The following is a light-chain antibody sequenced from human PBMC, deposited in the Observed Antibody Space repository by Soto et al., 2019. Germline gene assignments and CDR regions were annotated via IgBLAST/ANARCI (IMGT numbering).Light chain of an antibody. CDR1: SSDVGGSDY. CDR3: CSHAGTYTFRV. CDR2: DVN. V-gene: IGLV2-11*01. J-gene: IGLJ1*01. Sequence: QSALTQPRSVSGSPGQSVTISCTGSSSDVGGSDYVSWFQHYPGKAPKLMIYDVNRRPSGVPDRFSGSKSGNTASLTISGLQAEDEADYYCCSHAGTYTFRVFGTGTKVTVL.